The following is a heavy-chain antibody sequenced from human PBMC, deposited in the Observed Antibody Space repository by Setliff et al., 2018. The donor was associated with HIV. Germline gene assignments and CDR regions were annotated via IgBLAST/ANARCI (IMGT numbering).Heavy chain of an antibody. D-gene: IGHD6-19*01. V-gene: IGHV4-34*01. CDR1: GGSFTDFY. J-gene: IGHJ4*02. Sequence: PSETLSLTCAVSGGSFTDFYWTFIRQSPGKGLEWIGEITHSGSTTYDPSLKRRITISVDTSKNQFSLKLTSVTAADMGVYYCARGRKKTLAVSGTRYFDFWGQGTLVTVSS. CDR3: ARGRKKTLAVSGTRYFDF. CDR2: ITHSGST.